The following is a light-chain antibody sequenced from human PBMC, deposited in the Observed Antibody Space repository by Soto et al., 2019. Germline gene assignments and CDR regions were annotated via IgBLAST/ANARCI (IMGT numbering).Light chain of an antibody. CDR1: QSITSW. CDR3: QQYNSFSPT. CDR2: KAS. V-gene: IGKV1-5*03. Sequence: DIQMTQSPSTLSASVGDRVTITCRASQSITSWLAWYQQKPGQAPKLLISKASSLESGVPSRFSGRGSGTEFTLTISSLQPDDFATYYCQQYNSFSPTFGQGTKVEIK. J-gene: IGKJ1*01.